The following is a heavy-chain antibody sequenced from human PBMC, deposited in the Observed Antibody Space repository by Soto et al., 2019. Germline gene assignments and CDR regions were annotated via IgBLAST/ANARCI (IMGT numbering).Heavy chain of an antibody. CDR1: GFTFSSYA. J-gene: IGHJ6*03. V-gene: IGHV3-23*01. Sequence: GGSLRLSCAASGFTFSSYAMSWVRQAPGKGLEWVSAISGSCGSTYYADSVKGRFTISRDNSKNTLYLQMNSLRAEDTSVYYCSKVAFSSSSSSSCYYMYVWGKGTTVTVSS. CDR3: SKVAFSSSSSSSCYYMYV. D-gene: IGHD6-6*01. CDR2: ISGSCGST.